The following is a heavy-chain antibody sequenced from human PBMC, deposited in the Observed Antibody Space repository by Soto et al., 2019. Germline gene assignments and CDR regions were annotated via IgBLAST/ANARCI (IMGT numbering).Heavy chain of an antibody. CDR1: GYTFTRYT. D-gene: IGHD2-15*01. V-gene: IGHV1-3*01. J-gene: IGHJ5*02. Sequence: QVQLVQSGAEVKKPGASVKISCKASGYTFTRYTMNWVRQAPGQRLEWMGWINPDNGHTKSSQKFQDRVIITRDTAASTAYMDLSSLRSEDTAVYYCARGIATGQLDPWGQGTLVTVPS. CDR3: ARGIATGQLDP. CDR2: INPDNGHT.